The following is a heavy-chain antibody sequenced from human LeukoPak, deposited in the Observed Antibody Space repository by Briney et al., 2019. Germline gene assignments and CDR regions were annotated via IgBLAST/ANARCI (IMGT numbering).Heavy chain of an antibody. D-gene: IGHD5-24*01. CDR1: GYTFTGYY. CDR2: INPNSGGT. Sequence: ASVKVSCKASGYTFTGYYMHWVRQAPGQGLEWMGWINPNSGGTNYAQKFQGRVTMTRDTSISTAYMELSRLRSDDTAVYYCAREFNMATILGVYWGQGTLVTVSS. J-gene: IGHJ4*02. CDR3: AREFNMATILGVY. V-gene: IGHV1-2*02.